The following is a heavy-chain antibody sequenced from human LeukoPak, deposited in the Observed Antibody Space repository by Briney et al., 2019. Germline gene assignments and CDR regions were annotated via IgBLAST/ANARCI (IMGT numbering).Heavy chain of an antibody. D-gene: IGHD5-18*01. CDR3: ARGGTAMAEDYFEY. J-gene: IGHJ4*02. CDR1: GFAFDDYG. CDR2: IHWNGGRT. V-gene: IGHV3-20*04. Sequence: GGSLRLSCAASGFAFDDYGMSWVRQGPGKGLEWVSGIHWNGGRTAYADSVKGRFTISRDNAKNSVYLQMNSLRAEDTALYYCARGGTAMAEDYFEYWGQGALVTVSS.